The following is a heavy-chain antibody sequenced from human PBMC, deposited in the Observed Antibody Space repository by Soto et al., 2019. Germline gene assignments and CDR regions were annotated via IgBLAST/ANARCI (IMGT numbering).Heavy chain of an antibody. CDR1: GFTFSNRG. CDR3: ARVEGPTVATMFFDY. D-gene: IGHD5-12*01. J-gene: IGHJ4*02. Sequence: GSLRLSRAASGFTFSNRGMFWARQAPGKGLEWVSYISPSGTTRYYADSVKGRFTLSRDNAHNSLYLQMDSLRDEDTAVYYCARVEGPTVATMFFDYWGQGTPVTGSS. CDR2: ISPSGTTR. V-gene: IGHV3-48*02.